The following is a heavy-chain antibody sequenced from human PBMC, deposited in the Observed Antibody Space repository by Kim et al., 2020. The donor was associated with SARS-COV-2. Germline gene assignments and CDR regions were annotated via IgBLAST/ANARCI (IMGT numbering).Heavy chain of an antibody. V-gene: IGHV3-9*01. J-gene: IGHJ2*01. CDR1: GFTFDDYA. CDR2: INWHSGTI. Sequence: GGSLRLSCVASGFTFDDYAMHWVRQAPGKGLEWVSVINWHSGTIGYADSVKGRFTISRDNAKNSLYLQMNSLRTEDTAFYYCAKDASLGWYFDLWGRGTLVTVSS. CDR3: AKDASLGWYFDL.